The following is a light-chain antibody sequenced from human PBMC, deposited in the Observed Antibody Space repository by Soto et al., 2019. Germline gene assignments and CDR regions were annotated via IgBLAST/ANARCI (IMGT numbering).Light chain of an antibody. J-gene: IGKJ4*01. CDR1: QSVSSSY. CDR3: QQYGSSPLT. V-gene: IGKV3-20*01. CDR2: GAS. Sequence: EIVLTQSPGTLSLSPGERSTLSCSASQSVSSSYLAWYQQKPGQAPRLLIYGASSRATGIPDRFSGSGSGTDFTLTISRLEPEDLAVYYCQQYGSSPLTFGGGTKVDI.